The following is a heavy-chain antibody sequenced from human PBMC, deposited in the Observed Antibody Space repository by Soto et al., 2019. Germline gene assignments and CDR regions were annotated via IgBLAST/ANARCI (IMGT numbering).Heavy chain of an antibody. V-gene: IGHV1-2*02. CDR3: AKGLWTVGHCTDGSCYDGMDV. D-gene: IGHD2-15*01. CDR1: EYTFIGFH. J-gene: IGHJ6*01. Sequence: QVQLVQSGAEVKKPGASVKVSCEASEYTFIGFHLHWVRQAPGQGLEWMGWINPKSGDTKYAQKFQGRVTLTRDTSISTGYMELSRLESNDTAVYYCAKGLWTVGHCTDGSCYDGMDVW. CDR2: INPKSGDT.